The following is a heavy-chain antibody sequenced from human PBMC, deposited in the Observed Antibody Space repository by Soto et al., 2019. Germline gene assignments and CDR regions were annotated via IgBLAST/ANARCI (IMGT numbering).Heavy chain of an antibody. V-gene: IGHV3-23*01. CDR1: GLTFCKYA. Sequence: GGCMKLSCAASGLTFCKYAMSWVRQAPGMGLEWVSTLGVRSTYYADSVKGRFTISRDNSNNALYLQMNSLRVGDTAVYYCAKGTLVKPPGTRAFDVWGQGTMVTVSS. J-gene: IGHJ3*01. D-gene: IGHD6-13*01. CDR2: LGVRST. CDR3: AKGTLVKPPGTRAFDV.